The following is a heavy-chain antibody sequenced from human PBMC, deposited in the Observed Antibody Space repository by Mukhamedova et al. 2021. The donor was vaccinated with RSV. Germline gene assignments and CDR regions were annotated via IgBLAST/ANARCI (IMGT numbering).Heavy chain of an antibody. J-gene: IGHJ4*02. Sequence: GKGLEWVGRIRSKANSYATAYAASVKGRFTISRDDSKNTAYLQMNSLKTEDTAVYYCTRRDYGGNSRGWFYFDYWGQGTLVTVS. CDR2: IRSKANSYAT. V-gene: IGHV3-73*01. CDR3: TRRDYGGNSRGWFYFDY. D-gene: IGHD4-23*01.